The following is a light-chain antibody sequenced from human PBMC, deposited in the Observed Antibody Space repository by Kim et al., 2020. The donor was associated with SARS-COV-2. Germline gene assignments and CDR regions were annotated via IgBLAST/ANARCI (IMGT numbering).Light chain of an antibody. CDR1: SLRSYY. CDR2: GRN. J-gene: IGLJ2*01. V-gene: IGLV3-19*01. CDR3: KSRDSSGNVV. Sequence: SSELTQDPAVSVAVGQTVRITCQGDSLRSYYASWYQQKPGQAPLLVIYGRNNRPSGIPDRFSGSSSGNTASLTITGAQAEDEADFYCKSRDSSGNVVFGGGTQLTVL.